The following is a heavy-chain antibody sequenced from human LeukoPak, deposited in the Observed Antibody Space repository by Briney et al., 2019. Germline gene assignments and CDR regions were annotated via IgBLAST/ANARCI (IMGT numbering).Heavy chain of an antibody. V-gene: IGHV3-23*01. CDR2: IRGNGET. Sequence: GGSLRLSCAASGLSFSSFAMSWVRQGPARGLEWVSSIRGNGETFYADSVKGRFTISRDNSKNRLSLQMNSLRAEDTAVYYCAKDGIATAANFLNMVSDYWGQGTLVTVSS. D-gene: IGHD6-13*01. CDR1: GLSFSSFA. CDR3: AKDGIATAANFLNMVSDY. J-gene: IGHJ4*02.